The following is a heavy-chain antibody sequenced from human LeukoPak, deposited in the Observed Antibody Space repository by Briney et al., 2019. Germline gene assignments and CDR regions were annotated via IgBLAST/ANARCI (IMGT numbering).Heavy chain of an antibody. CDR2: TYYRSKLYN. CDR3: ARTPYSSSWDGYYYYYGMDV. Sequence: SQTLSLTCAISGDSVSSNSAAWNWIRQSPSRGLEWLGRTYYRSKLYNDYAVSVKSRITINPDTSKNQFSLQLNSVTPEDTAVYYCARTPYSSSWDGYYYYYGMDVWGKGTTVTVSS. D-gene: IGHD6-13*01. J-gene: IGHJ6*04. V-gene: IGHV6-1*01. CDR1: GDSVSSNSAA.